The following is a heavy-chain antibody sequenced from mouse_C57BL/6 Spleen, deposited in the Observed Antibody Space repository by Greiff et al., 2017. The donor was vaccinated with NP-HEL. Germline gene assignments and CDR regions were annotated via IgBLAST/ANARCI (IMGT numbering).Heavy chain of an antibody. J-gene: IGHJ3*01. CDR2: IHPNSGST. Sequence: VQLQQPGAELVKPGASVKLSCKASGYTFTSYWMHWVKQRPGQGLEWIGMIHPNSGSTNYNEKFKSKATLTVDKSSSTAYMQLSSLTSEDSAVYYCARKGDYDDGWFAYGGQGTLVTVSA. D-gene: IGHD2-4*01. CDR1: GYTFTSYW. CDR3: ARKGDYDDGWFAY. V-gene: IGHV1-64*01.